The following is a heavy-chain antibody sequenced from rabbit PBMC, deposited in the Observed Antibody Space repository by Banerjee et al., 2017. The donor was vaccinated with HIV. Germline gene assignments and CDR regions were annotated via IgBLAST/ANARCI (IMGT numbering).Heavy chain of an antibody. CDR2: IYTNSGTT. Sequence: QEQLEESGGDLVKPEGSLTLTCKASGFSLSNHYVMRWVRQAPGKGLEWIASIYTNSGTTYYATWAKGRFTISKTSSTTVTLQMTSLTAADTATYFCASDIYGDGAFSLWGQGTLVTVS. CDR3: ASDIYGDGAFSL. D-gene: IGHD2-1*01. J-gene: IGHJ4*01. V-gene: IGHV1S45*01. CDR1: GFSLSNHYV.